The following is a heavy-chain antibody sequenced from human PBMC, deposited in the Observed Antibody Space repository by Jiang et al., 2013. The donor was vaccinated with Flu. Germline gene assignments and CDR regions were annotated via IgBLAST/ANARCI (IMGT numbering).Heavy chain of an antibody. CDR1: YY. D-gene: IGHD2-21*02. CDR2: LLQWST. V-gene: IGHV4-30-4*01. Sequence: YYWSWIRQPPREGPGVDWVHLLQWSTYYNPSLKSRVTISVDTSKNQFSLKLSSVTAADTAVYYCASPPQYCGGDCYSKAFDYWGQGTLVTVSS. CDR3: ASPPQYCGGDCYSKAFDY. J-gene: IGHJ4*02.